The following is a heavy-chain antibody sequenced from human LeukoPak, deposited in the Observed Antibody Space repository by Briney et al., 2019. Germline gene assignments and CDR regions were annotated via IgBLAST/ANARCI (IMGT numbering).Heavy chain of an antibody. V-gene: IGHV4-31*03. D-gene: IGHD5-12*01. CDR1: GGSISSGGYY. CDR3: ARSAMGGYSKLDAFDI. CDR2: IYYSGST. Sequence: SETLSLTCTVSGGSISSGGYYWSWIRQHPGTGLEWIGYIYYSGSTYYNPSLKSRVTISVDTSKNQFSLKLSSVTAADTAVYYCARSAMGGYSKLDAFDIWGQGTMVTVSS. J-gene: IGHJ3*02.